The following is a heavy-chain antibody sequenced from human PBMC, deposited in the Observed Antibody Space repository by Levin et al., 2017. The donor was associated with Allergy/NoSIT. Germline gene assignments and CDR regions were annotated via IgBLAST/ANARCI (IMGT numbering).Heavy chain of an antibody. CDR3: ARDPDTAMVIVGEPFDY. Sequence: ASVKVSCKASGYTFTSYGISWVRQAPGQGLEWMGWISAYNGNTNYAQKLQGRVTMTTDTSTSTAYMELRSLRSDDTAVYYCARDPDTAMVIVGEPFDYWGQGTLVTVSS. CDR2: ISAYNGNT. J-gene: IGHJ4*02. CDR1: GYTFTSYG. V-gene: IGHV1-18*01. D-gene: IGHD5-18*01.